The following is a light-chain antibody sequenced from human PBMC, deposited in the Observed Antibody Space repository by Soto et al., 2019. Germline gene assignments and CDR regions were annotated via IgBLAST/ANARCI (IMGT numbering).Light chain of an antibody. CDR3: QSYDSSLSGYV. V-gene: IGLV1-40*01. CDR1: SSNIGAGYE. Sequence: QSVLTQPPSVSEAPGQRVTISCTGSSSNIGAGYEAHWYQQVPGTAPKLLIYENNNRPLGVPDRFPGSKSGTSASLAINGLQAEDEAEYYCQSYDSSLSGYVFGTGTKVTVL. J-gene: IGLJ1*01. CDR2: ENN.